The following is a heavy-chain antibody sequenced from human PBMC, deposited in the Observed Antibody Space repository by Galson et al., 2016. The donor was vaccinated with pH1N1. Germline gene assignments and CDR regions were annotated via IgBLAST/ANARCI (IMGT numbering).Heavy chain of an antibody. J-gene: IGHJ4*02. Sequence: SLRLSCAASGFTFTSYAMHWVRQAPGKGLEWVAVILYDGTNEYYADSVKGRFTISRDKTQSTVYLQMNSLRTEDTAVYYCARDSEYSGNEGFHWAQGTLVIVPS. V-gene: IGHV3-30*04. CDR1: GFTFTSYA. D-gene: IGHD5-12*01. CDR3: ARDSEYSGNEGFH. CDR2: ILYDGTNE.